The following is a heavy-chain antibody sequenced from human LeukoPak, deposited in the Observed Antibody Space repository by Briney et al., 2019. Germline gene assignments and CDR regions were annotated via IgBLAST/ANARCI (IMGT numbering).Heavy chain of an antibody. V-gene: IGHV3-7*01. Sequence: QPGGSLRLSCAASGFTFTSYWMNWVRQAPGKGLEWVANIKQDGSEKYYVDSVKGRFTISRDNAKNSLYLEMNSLGVEDTAVYYCARGMTIAANWFDPWGQGTLVTVSS. D-gene: IGHD2-15*01. CDR2: IKQDGSEK. CDR3: ARGMTIAANWFDP. CDR1: GFTFTSYW. J-gene: IGHJ5*02.